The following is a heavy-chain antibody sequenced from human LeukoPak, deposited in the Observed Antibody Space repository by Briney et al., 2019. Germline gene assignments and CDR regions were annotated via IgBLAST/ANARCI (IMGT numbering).Heavy chain of an antibody. Sequence: PSETLSLTCTVSGGSISSHYWSWIRQPPGKGLEWIGYIYYSGSTNYNPSLKSRVTISVDTSKNQFSLKLNSVTAADTAVYYCANYCSSTSCSPGDDAFDIWGQGTMVTVSS. CDR2: IYYSGST. CDR3: ANYCSSTSCSPGDDAFDI. D-gene: IGHD2-2*01. J-gene: IGHJ3*02. CDR1: GGSISSHY. V-gene: IGHV4-59*08.